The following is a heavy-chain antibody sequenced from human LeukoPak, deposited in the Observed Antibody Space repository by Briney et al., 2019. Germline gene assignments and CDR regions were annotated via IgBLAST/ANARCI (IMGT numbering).Heavy chain of an antibody. Sequence: AASVRVSCKASGYTFTSYDINWVRQAPGQGLEWMGWMNPNSGNTGYAQKFQGRVTMTRNTSIRTAYMELSSLRSEDTAVYYCARLIAAAGSLAFDIWGQGTMVTVSS. CDR3: ARLIAAAGSLAFDI. J-gene: IGHJ3*02. CDR1: GYTFTSYD. CDR2: MNPNSGNT. V-gene: IGHV1-8*01. D-gene: IGHD6-13*01.